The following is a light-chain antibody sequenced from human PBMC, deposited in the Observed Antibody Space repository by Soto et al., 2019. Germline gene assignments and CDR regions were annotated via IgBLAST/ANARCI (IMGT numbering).Light chain of an antibody. Sequence: QPVLTQPASVSGSPGQSITISCTGSSNDNGRYNYVSWYQQHPAKAPKLLIYEVFNRPSGISNRFSGSKSDNTASLTISGLQAEDEGHYYCSSYTSTTTVVFGGGTKLTVL. CDR2: EVF. J-gene: IGLJ2*01. CDR3: SSYTSTTTVV. V-gene: IGLV2-14*01. CDR1: SNDNGRYNY.